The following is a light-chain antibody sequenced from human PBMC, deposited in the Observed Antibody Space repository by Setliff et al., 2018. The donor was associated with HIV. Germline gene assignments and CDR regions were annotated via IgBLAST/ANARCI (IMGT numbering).Light chain of an antibody. Sequence: QSVLTQPASVSGSPGQSITISCTGASSDVGAYNFVSWYQQHPGKAPKLIIYEVTNRPSGVSNRFSGSKSGNTASLTISGLQAEDGADYYCYSYTSSSTLLFGTGTKVTVL. V-gene: IGLV2-14*01. J-gene: IGLJ1*01. CDR1: SSDVGAYNF. CDR3: YSYTSSSTLL. CDR2: EVT.